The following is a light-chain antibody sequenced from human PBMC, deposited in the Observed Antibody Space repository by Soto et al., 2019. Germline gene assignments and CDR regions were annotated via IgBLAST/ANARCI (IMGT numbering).Light chain of an antibody. V-gene: IGKV3-20*01. J-gene: IGKJ3*01. CDR3: QQYNNWPPVT. Sequence: EIVMTQSPGSLSLSPGERATLSCRASQNVSSTYLAWYQQKPGQAPRLLIYYASTRATGIPDRFSGSGSGTDFTLTISGLEPEDFAVYYCQQYNNWPPVTFGPGTKVDIK. CDR1: QNVSSTY. CDR2: YAS.